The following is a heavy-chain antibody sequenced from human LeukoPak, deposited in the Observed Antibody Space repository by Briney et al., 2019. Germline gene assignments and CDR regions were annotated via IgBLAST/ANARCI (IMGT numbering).Heavy chain of an antibody. Sequence: ASVKVSCKASGYTFTIYYMHWVRQAPGQGLEWMGWINPNSGATTYAQRFQGRVTMTRDTSISTAYMELRGLTSDDTGVYYCARNAPYCTSTDCYNDYWGQGTLVTVSS. CDR2: INPNSGAT. D-gene: IGHD2-2*02. CDR3: ARNAPYCTSTDCYNDY. J-gene: IGHJ4*02. CDR1: GYTFTIYY. V-gene: IGHV1-2*02.